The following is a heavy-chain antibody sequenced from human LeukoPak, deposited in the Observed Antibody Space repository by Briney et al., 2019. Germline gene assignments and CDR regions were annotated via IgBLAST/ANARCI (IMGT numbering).Heavy chain of an antibody. V-gene: IGHV4-34*01. CDR3: AREQLWTYYFDY. CDR1: GGSFSGYY. D-gene: IGHD5-18*01. J-gene: IGHJ4*02. CDR2: INHSGST. Sequence: SETLSLTCAVYGGSFSGYYWSWIRQPPGEGLEWIGEINHSGSTNYNPSLKSRVTISVDTSKNQFSLKLSSVTAADTAVYYCAREQLWTYYFDYWGQGTLVTVSS.